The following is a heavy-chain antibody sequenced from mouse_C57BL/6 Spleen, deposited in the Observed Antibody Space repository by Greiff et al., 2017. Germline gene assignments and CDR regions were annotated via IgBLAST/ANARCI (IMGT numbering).Heavy chain of an antibody. Sequence: QVQLQQPGAELVKPGASVKMSCKASGYTFTSYWITWVKQRPGQGLEWIGDIYPGSGSTNYNEKFKSKATLTVDTSSSTAYMQLSSLTSEDSAVXYCASEGAYYSGFAYWGQGTLVTVSA. D-gene: IGHD2-12*01. CDR3: ASEGAYYSGFAY. J-gene: IGHJ3*01. CDR1: GYTFTSYW. V-gene: IGHV1-55*01. CDR2: IYPGSGST.